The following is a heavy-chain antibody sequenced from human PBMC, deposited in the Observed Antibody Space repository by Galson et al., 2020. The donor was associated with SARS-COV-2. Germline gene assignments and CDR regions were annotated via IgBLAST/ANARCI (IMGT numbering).Heavy chain of an antibody. CDR2: ISSRSSPI. CDR1: GFSFSRYS. Sequence: GGSLRLSCAGSGFSFSRYSMNWVRQAPGKGLEWLTYISSRSSPIMYADSVKGRFTVSRDNARNSLYLQLNDLRSEDTAVYYCARDCDGTCWFDFWGQGTLVTVSS. CDR3: ARDCDGTCWFDF. V-gene: IGHV3-48*01. J-gene: IGHJ4*02. D-gene: IGHD2-15*01.